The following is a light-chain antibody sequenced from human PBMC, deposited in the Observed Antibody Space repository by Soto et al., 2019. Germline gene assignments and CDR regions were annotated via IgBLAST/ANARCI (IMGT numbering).Light chain of an antibody. CDR3: HHWNDLFWT. J-gene: IGKJ1*01. CDR2: KTS. V-gene: IGKV1-5*03. Sequence: DIHMTQSPSTLSASVGDRVTITCRASQSISIWLAWYQQKPGKAPNLLIYKTSSLETGVPSRFSGSGSGTEFTLTICSLQPDDFAPYYCHHWNDLFWTFGQGTKV. CDR1: QSISIW.